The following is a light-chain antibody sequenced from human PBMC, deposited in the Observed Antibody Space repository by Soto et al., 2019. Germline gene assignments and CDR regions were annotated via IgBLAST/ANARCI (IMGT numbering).Light chain of an antibody. Sequence: EIVLTQSPATLSLSPGERATLSCRASQSVSNYLAWYQQKPGQAPRLLMYDASNRATGIPARFSGSGSGTDFTLTISSLEPEDYAVYYCQQRSNWPPKLTFGGGTKVEIK. CDR2: DAS. V-gene: IGKV3-11*01. CDR3: QQRSNWPPKLT. CDR1: QSVSNY. J-gene: IGKJ4*01.